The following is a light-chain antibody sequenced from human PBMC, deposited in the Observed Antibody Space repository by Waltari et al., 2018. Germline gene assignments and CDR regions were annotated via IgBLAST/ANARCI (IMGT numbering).Light chain of an antibody. CDR3: HSAADNCV. CDR2: KDS. Sequence: YTRXFQQKPGXAPLLVIYKDSWRSSVIPERFSVSSSGTTVTLTISGAQVVDEADYYCHSAADNCVYGGGTKLTVL. J-gene: IGLJ3*02. V-gene: IGLV3-27*01. CDR1: Y.